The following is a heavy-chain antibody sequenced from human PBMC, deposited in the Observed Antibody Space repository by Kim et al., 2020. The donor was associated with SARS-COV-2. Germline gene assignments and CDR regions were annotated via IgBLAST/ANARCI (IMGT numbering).Heavy chain of an antibody. D-gene: IGHD6-13*01. CDR1: GFTFDDYA. J-gene: IGHJ4*02. CDR2: ISWNSGSI. V-gene: IGHV3-9*01. Sequence: GGSLRLSCVASGFTFDDYAMHWVRQAPGKGLEWVSGISWNSGSIAYGDSVKGRFTISRDNAKNSLYLQMNSLRAEDTALYYCAKDMGYSVAAAKFDYWGQGTLVTVSS. CDR3: AKDMGYSVAAAKFDY.